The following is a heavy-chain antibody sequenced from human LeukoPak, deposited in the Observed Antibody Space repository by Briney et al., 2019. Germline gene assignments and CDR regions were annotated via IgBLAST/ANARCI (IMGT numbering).Heavy chain of an antibody. D-gene: IGHD1-26*01. CDR1: GYTPTELS. CDR2: FDPKDGGT. J-gene: IGHJ4*02. CDR3: ATDLIVGPTTDLDY. Sequence: ASVKVSCKVSGYTPTELSIHWVRQAPGKGLEWMGGFDPKDGGTIYAQNFQGRVTLTEDTSTDTAYMELSSLRSEDTAVYYCATDLIVGPTTDLDYWGQGTLVTVSS. V-gene: IGHV1-24*01.